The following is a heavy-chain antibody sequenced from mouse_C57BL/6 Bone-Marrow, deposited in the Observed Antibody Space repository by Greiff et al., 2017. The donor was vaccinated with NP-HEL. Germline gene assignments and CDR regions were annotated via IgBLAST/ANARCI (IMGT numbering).Heavy chain of an antibody. Sequence: VQLQQSGAELVRPGTSVKVSCKASGYAFTNYLIEWVKQRPGQGLEWIGVINPGSGGTNYNEKFKGKATLTADKSSSTAYMQLSSLTSEDSAVYFCARSADYYGSSYPYWYFDVWGTGTTVTVSS. J-gene: IGHJ1*03. V-gene: IGHV1-54*01. D-gene: IGHD1-1*01. CDR3: ARSADYYGSSYPYWYFDV. CDR1: GYAFTNYL. CDR2: INPGSGGT.